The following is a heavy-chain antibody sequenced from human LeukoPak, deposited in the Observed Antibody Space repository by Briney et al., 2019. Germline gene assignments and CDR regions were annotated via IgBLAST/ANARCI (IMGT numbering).Heavy chain of an antibody. V-gene: IGHV1-69*01. D-gene: IGHD6-19*01. CDR3: ARDIAVAGTVWFDP. CDR2: IIPIFGTA. J-gene: IGHJ5*02. Sequence: SVKVSCKASGGTFSSYAISWVRQAPGQGLEWMGGIIPIFGTANYAQKFQGRVTITADESTSTAYMELSSLRSEDTAVYNCARDIAVAGTVWFDPWGQGTLVTVSS. CDR1: GGTFSSYA.